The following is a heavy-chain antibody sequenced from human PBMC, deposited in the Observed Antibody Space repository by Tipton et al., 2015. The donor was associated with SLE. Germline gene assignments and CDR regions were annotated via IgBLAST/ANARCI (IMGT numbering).Heavy chain of an antibody. V-gene: IGHV3-74*01. D-gene: IGHD6-19*01. Sequence: SLRLSCAASGFTFSSYWMHWVRQAPGKGLVWVSRINSDGSSTSYADSVKGRFTISRDNAKNTLYLQMNSLRAEETAVYYCVPRPGAVAGTVTFDYWGQGTLVTVSS. CDR2: INSDGSST. CDR3: VPRPGAVAGTVTFDY. CDR1: GFTFSSYW. J-gene: IGHJ4*02.